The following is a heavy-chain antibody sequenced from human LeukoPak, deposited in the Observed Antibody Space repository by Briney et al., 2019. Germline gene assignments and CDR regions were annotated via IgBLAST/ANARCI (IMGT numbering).Heavy chain of an antibody. J-gene: IGHJ4*02. D-gene: IGHD3-22*01. Sequence: KSGGSLRLSCAASGFTFNTYSMNWVRQAPGKGLEWVSSISSSSSYIYYADSVKGRFTISRDNAKNSLYLQMNSLRAEDTAVYYCARGSPYYYDSSGYYHPGPFDYWGQGTLVTVSS. V-gene: IGHV3-21*01. CDR1: GFTFNTYS. CDR2: ISSSSSYI. CDR3: ARGSPYYYDSSGYYHPGPFDY.